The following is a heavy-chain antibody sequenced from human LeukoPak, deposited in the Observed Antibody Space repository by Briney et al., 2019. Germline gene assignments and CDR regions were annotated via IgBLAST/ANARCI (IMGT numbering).Heavy chain of an antibody. D-gene: IGHD5-18*01. CDR2: ISYDGSNK. CDR3: AKDGIGGYSYGSYFDY. V-gene: IGHV3-30*18. J-gene: IGHJ4*02. CDR1: GFTFSSYG. Sequence: GGSLRLSCAVSGFTFSSYGMHWVRQAPGKGLEWVAVISYDGSNKYYADSVKGRFTISRDNSKNTLYLQMNSLRAEDTAVYYCAKDGIGGYSYGSYFDYWGQGTLATVSS.